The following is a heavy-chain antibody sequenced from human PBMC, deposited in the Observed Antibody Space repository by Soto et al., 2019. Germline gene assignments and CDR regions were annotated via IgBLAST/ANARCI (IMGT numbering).Heavy chain of an antibody. CDR1: GYTFTSYG. J-gene: IGHJ6*02. D-gene: IGHD2-8*01. Sequence: ASVKVSCKASGYTFTSYGISWVRQAPGQRLEWMGWINAGNGNTKYAQKFQGRVTITRDTSASTAYMELSSLRSEDTAVYYCAREMERLMDVWGQGTTVTVSS. CDR2: INAGNGNT. V-gene: IGHV1-3*01. CDR3: AREMERLMDV.